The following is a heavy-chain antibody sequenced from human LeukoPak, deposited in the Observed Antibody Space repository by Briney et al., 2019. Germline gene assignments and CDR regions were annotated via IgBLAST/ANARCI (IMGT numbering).Heavy chain of an antibody. D-gene: IGHD6-13*01. CDR2: INASGGST. V-gene: IGHV1-46*01. Sequence: GASVKVSCKASGYTFTSYYMRWVRQAPGQGLEWMGIINASGGSTSYAQKFQGRVAMTRDTSTSTVYMELSSLRSEDTAVYYSATEGLAAAGILYFDYWGQGTLVTVSS. CDR1: GYTFTSYY. J-gene: IGHJ4*02. CDR3: ATEGLAAAGILYFDY.